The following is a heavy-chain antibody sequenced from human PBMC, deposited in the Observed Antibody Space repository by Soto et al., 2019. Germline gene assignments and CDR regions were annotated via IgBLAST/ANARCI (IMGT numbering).Heavy chain of an antibody. CDR2: IYWDGDK. CDR1: GFSLSTNGVG. V-gene: IGHV2-5*02. D-gene: IGHD1-26*01. CDR3: AHRRGAYYFDY. Sequence: QITLKESGPTRVKPTQTLTLTCTFSGFSLSTNGVGVGWIRQPPGKALEWLALIYWDGDKRYSPSLKSRLTITKDTSKNQVVLTMTNMDPVDTATYYCAHRRGAYYFDYWGQGTLVTVSS. J-gene: IGHJ4*02.